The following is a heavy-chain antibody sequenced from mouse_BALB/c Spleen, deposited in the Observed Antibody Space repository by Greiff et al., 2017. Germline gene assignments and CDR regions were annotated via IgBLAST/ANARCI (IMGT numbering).Heavy chain of an antibody. D-gene: IGHD1-2*01. V-gene: IGHV1S81*02. CDR3: TRGNYYGLDY. Sequence: QVQLKESGAELVKPGASVKLSCKASGYTFTSYYMYWVKQRPGQGLEWIGGINPSNGGTNFNEKFKSKATLTVDKSSSTAYMQLSSLTSEDSAVYYCTRGNYYGLDYWGQGTTLTVSS. CDR2: INPSNGGT. CDR1: GYTFTSYY. J-gene: IGHJ2*01.